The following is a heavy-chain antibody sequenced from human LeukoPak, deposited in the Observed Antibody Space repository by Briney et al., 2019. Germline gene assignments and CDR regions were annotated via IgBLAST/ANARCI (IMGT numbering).Heavy chain of an antibody. CDR3: ARSGPTAFDY. CDR2: IYYSGST. V-gene: IGHV4-39*07. D-gene: IGHD3-3*01. J-gene: IGHJ4*02. Sequence: SETLSLTCTVSGGSISDAAYYWGWIRQPPGKGLEWIGSIYYSGSTYYNPSLKSRVTISVDTSKNQFSLKLSSVTAADTAVYYCARSGPTAFDYWGQGTLVTVSS. CDR1: GGSISDAAYY.